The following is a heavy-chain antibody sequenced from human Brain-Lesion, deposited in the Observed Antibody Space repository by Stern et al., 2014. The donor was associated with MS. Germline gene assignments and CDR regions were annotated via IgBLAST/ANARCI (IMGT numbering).Heavy chain of an antibody. V-gene: IGHV5-51*01. CDR1: GYRFTSNW. J-gene: IGHJ4*02. CDR3: ARRGDSSSSGFDY. Sequence: VHLEESGAEVKKPGESLKISCKGSGYRFTSNWIGWVRQMPGKGLEWMGIIWPGDSDTRYSPSFQGQVTISADKSISTAYLQWSSLQASDTAMYYCARRGDSSSSGFDYWGQGTLVIVSS. D-gene: IGHD6-6*01. CDR2: IWPGDSDT.